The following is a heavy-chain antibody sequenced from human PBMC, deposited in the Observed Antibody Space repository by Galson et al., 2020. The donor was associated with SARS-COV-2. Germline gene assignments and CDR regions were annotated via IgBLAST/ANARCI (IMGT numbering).Heavy chain of an antibody. J-gene: IGHJ4*02. CDR1: GFTFSTYA. CDR3: AINRALDY. V-gene: IGHV3-30*03. Sequence: GGSLRLSCAASGFTFSTYAMHGVRQAPGKGLEWVPVISYDGSNKYSADSVKGRFTISRDNSKNTLNLQMNSLKTEDTAMYYCAINRALDYWGQGTLVTVSS. CDR2: ISYDGSNK.